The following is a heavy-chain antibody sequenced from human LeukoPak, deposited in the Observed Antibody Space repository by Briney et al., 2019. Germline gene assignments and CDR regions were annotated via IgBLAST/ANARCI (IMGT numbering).Heavy chain of an antibody. D-gene: IGHD6-19*01. Sequence: GGSLRLSCAASGFTFTSYGMHWVRQAPGKGLEWVACIRYDGSNKYYADSVKGRFTISRDKSKNTLYLQMNSLRPEDTAAYYCAKERVAVTEGVIDYWGQGTLVTVSS. CDR1: GFTFTSYG. CDR2: IRYDGSNK. CDR3: AKERVAVTEGVIDY. V-gene: IGHV3-30*02. J-gene: IGHJ4*02.